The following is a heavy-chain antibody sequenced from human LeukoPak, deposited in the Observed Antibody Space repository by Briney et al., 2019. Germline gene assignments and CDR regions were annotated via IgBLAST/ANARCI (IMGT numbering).Heavy chain of an antibody. CDR3: AKDMWQSGANFQH. CDR2: ISWDGSLT. V-gene: IGHV3-43*01. D-gene: IGHD1-26*01. CDR1: GFTFDDYA. Sequence: GGSLRLSCVASGFTFDDYAMHWVRQAPGKGLEWVSLISWDGSLTHYADSVRGRFTISRDSRKSSLYLQMSSLRLEDTAFYYCAKDMWQSGANFQHWGQGTLVSVSS. J-gene: IGHJ1*01.